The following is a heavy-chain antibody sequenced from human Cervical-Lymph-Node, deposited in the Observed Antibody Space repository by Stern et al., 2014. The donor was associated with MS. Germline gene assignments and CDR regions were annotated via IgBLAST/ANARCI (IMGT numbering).Heavy chain of an antibody. V-gene: IGHV1-69*01. CDR2: IRPMFGRA. J-gene: IGHJ4*02. CDR3: ARERDNSYAFDS. D-gene: IGHD3-16*01. CDR1: GGIFSTSV. Sequence: VQLVESGAEMRKPGSSVRVSCKASGGIFSTSVIRWLRQAPGQGLEWMGGIRPMFGRANYAQKFQGSVTITADESTSTVYMGLTSLRSEDTAVYYCARERDNSYAFDSWGQGTLVTVSS.